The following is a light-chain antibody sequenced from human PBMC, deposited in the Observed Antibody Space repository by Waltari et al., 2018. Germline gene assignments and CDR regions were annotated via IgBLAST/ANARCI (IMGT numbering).Light chain of an antibody. Sequence: EIVLTQSPATLSLSPGERATLSCRASQSFSSYLSWYQQKPGQAPRLLIYDGSKMYTGIPARFSRSGSGTDFTLTINSRGPEDFAGYYCQQRNSWPPWTFGQGTKVEIK. J-gene: IGKJ1*01. CDR2: DGS. V-gene: IGKV3-11*01. CDR3: QQRNSWPPWT. CDR1: QSFSSY.